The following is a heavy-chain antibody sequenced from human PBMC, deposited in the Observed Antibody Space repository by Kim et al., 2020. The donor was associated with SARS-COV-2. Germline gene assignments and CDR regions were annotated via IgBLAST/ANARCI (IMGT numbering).Heavy chain of an antibody. CDR3: ARVTPRGNGFAEMDV. V-gene: IGHV4-59*01. J-gene: IGHJ6*02. Sequence: NPSLKSRVNIIIDRSKAQFSLKLASVTAADTAVYFCARVTPRGNGFAEMDVWGQGTTVTVSS. D-gene: IGHD1-1*01.